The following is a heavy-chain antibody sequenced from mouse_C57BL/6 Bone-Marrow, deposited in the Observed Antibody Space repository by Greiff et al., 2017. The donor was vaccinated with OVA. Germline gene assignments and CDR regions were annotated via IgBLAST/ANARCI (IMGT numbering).Heavy chain of an antibody. D-gene: IGHD2-5*01. J-gene: IGHJ4*01. V-gene: IGHV1-15*01. CDR3: TRGYSNYYAMDY. Sequence: QVHVKQSGAELVRPGASVTLSCKASGYTFTDYEMHWVKQTPVHGLEWIGAIDPETGGTAYNQKFKGKATLTADKSSSTAYMELRSLTSEDSAVYYCTRGYSNYYAMDYWGQGTSVTVSA. CDR2: IDPETGGT. CDR1: GYTFTDYE.